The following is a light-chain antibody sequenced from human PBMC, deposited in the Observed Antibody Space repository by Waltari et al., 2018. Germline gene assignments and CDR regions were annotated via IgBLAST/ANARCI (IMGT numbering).Light chain of an antibody. V-gene: IGKV1-27*01. Sequence: DIRMTQSPSSLSASVGDRVTITCRASQGISNYLAWYQQKPGKVPKLLLYEADILKAVVPSRFSGSGSETDFTLTISRLQPEDAAIYYCQKYNSAPRTFGQGTKVEIK. CDR3: QKYNSAPRT. CDR1: QGISNY. CDR2: EAD. J-gene: IGKJ1*01.